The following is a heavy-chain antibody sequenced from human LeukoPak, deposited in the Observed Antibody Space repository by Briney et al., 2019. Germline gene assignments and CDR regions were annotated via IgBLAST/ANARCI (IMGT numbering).Heavy chain of an antibody. Sequence: ASVKVSCKVSGHTLTELSMHWVRQAPGKGLEWMGGFDPEDGETIYAQKFQGRVTMTEDTSTDTAYMELSSLRSEDTAVYYCTCGIVERATISPFDYWGQGTLVTVSS. CDR1: GHTLTELS. V-gene: IGHV1-24*01. D-gene: IGHD5-24*01. CDR3: TCGIVERATISPFDY. J-gene: IGHJ4*02. CDR2: FDPEDGET.